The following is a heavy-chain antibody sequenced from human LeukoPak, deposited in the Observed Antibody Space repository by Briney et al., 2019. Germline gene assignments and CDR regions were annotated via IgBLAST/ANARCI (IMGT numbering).Heavy chain of an antibody. V-gene: IGHV1-24*01. D-gene: IGHD3-10*01. Sequence: ASVKVSCKVSGYTLTELSMHWVRQAPGKGLEWMGGFDPEDGETIYAQKFQGRVTMTEDTSTDTAYMELSSLRSEDTAVYYCATVAPSNYYGSGSYYILDYWGQGALVTVSS. CDR1: GYTLTELS. CDR2: FDPEDGET. J-gene: IGHJ4*02. CDR3: ATVAPSNYYGSGSYYILDY.